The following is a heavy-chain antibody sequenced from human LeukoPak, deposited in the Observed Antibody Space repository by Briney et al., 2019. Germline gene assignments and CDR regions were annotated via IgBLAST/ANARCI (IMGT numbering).Heavy chain of an antibody. V-gene: IGHV6-1*01. CDR2: TYYRSKWYN. CDR1: GDSVSSNSAA. CDR3: ARGGPPGYYYDYYMDV. J-gene: IGHJ6*03. Sequence: SQTLSLTCAISGDSVSSNSAAWNWIRQSPSRGLEWLGRTYYRSKWYNDYAVSVKSRITIKPDTSKNQFSLQLNSVTPEDTAVYFCARGGPPGYYYDYYMDVWGKGTTVTISS.